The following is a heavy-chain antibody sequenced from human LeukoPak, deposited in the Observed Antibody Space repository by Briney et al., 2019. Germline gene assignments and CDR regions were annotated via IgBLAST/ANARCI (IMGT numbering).Heavy chain of an antibody. Sequence: SETLSLTCTVSGGSISSYYWSWTRQPPGKRLEWIGRIYTSGSTNYNPSLKSRVTMSVDTSKNQFSLKLSSVTAADTAVYYCAREIVAGNWFDPWGQGTLVTVSS. CDR1: GGSISSYY. D-gene: IGHD5-12*01. V-gene: IGHV4-4*07. J-gene: IGHJ5*02. CDR2: IYTSGST. CDR3: AREIVAGNWFDP.